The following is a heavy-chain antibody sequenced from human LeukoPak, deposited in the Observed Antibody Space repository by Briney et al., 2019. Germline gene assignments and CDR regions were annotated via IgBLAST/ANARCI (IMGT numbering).Heavy chain of an antibody. Sequence: GGSLRLSCVASGVTLSNYAMSWARQAPGKGLEWVSGIGSSGSGGNTYYADSVKGRFTISRDSSRNTLFLHMNTLRAEDTAIYYCAKDRTVGASYWYFDLWGRGTLVTVSS. CDR1: GVTLSNYA. CDR2: IGSSGSGGNT. CDR3: AKDRTVGASYWYFDL. D-gene: IGHD1-26*01. J-gene: IGHJ2*01. V-gene: IGHV3-23*01.